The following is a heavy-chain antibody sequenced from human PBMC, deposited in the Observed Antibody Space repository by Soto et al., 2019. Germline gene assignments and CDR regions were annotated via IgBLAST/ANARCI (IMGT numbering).Heavy chain of an antibody. V-gene: IGHV1-2*04. Sequence: ASVKVSCKASGYTFTGYYMHWVRQAPGQGLEWMGWINPNSGGTNYAQKFQGWVTMTRDTSISTAYMELSRLRSDDTAVYCCARDYCSGGSCYGIHFDYWGQGTLVTVSS. J-gene: IGHJ4*02. D-gene: IGHD2-15*01. CDR1: GYTFTGYY. CDR3: ARDYCSGGSCYGIHFDY. CDR2: INPNSGGT.